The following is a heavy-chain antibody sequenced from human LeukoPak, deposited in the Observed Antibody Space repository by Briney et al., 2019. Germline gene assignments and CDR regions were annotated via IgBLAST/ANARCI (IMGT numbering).Heavy chain of an antibody. CDR1: GGSITSGGYY. J-gene: IGHJ6*02. V-gene: IGHV4-31*03. Sequence: SETLSLTCSVSGGSITSGGYYWSWIRRHPGKGLEWIGYINYRGSPDYNPSLKSRLSISLDTSRNQFSLKLTSVTAADTAVYYCARDVPKRAPYGVDVWGQGTTVTVSS. D-gene: IGHD2-2*01. CDR3: ARDVPKRAPYGVDV. CDR2: INYRGSP.